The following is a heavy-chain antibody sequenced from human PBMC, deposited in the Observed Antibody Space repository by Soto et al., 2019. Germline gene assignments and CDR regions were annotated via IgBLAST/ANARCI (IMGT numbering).Heavy chain of an antibody. CDR2: ISGIGGSS. CDR1: GFAFSTYA. V-gene: IGHV3-23*01. Sequence: EVQLLESGGALEHPGGSLRLSCAASGFAFSTYAMTWVRQAPGKGLEWVSVISGIGGSSYYAASVKGRFTISRDNSKNRPFLQMNGLRAEDTAVYYCAKVTKRAAAGRYEYYKYGMDVWGQGTTVTVSS. J-gene: IGHJ6*02. D-gene: IGHD6-13*01. CDR3: AKVTKRAAAGRYEYYKYGMDV.